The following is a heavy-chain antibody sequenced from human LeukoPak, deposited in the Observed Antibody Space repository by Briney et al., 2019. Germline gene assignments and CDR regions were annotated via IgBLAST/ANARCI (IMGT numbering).Heavy chain of an antibody. J-gene: IGHJ5*02. CDR2: IYYSGST. V-gene: IGHV4-59*08. D-gene: IGHD1-26*01. CDR1: GGSISSYY. CDR3: ARRLVGATRAWFDP. Sequence: TSETLSLTCTVSGGSISSYYWSWIRQPPGKGLEWIGYIYYSGSTNYNPSLKSRVTISVDTSKNQFSLKLSSVTAADTAVYYCARRLVGATRAWFDPWGQGTLVTVSS.